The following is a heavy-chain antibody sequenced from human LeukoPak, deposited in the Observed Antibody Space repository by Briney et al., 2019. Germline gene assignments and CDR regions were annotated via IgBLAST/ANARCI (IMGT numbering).Heavy chain of an antibody. CDR1: GFTFDDYA. D-gene: IGHD1-26*01. CDR3: ARDLLGNSGSYLRHPNGPPFDY. Sequence: PGGSLRLSCAASGFTFDDYAMHWVRQAPGKGLVWVSRINSDGSSTSYADSVKGRFTISRDNAKNTLYLQMNSLRAEDTAVYYCARDLLGNSGSYLRHPNGPPFDYWGQGTLVTVSS. J-gene: IGHJ4*02. V-gene: IGHV3-74*01. CDR2: INSDGSST.